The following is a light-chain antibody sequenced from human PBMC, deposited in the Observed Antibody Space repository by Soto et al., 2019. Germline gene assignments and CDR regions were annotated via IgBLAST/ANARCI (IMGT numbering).Light chain of an antibody. CDR1: QSVNNN. CDR2: FAS. V-gene: IGKV3-15*01. Sequence: EIVMTQSPATLSVSPGEKATLSCRASQSVNNNLAWYLQKPGQAPRLLIYFASTRATGIPARFSGSGSGTEFTLTISSLQSEDFAVYYCQQYNKWPLTFGGGIKVET. J-gene: IGKJ4*02. CDR3: QQYNKWPLT.